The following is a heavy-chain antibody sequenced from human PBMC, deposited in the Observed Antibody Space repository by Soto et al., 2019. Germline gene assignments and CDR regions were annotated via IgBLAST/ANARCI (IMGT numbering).Heavy chain of an antibody. J-gene: IGHJ4*02. CDR2: INPRGGST. Sequence: QVQLVQSGAEVKKPGASVKISCKASGYTFTSYYMHWVRQAPGQGLEWLGIINPRGGSTNYALKIEVRVAMTRDTFTSTGYMELNRLRSEDAAVYYCARPPYAGCIKAVCYPFDYWGQGTLVTVSS. CDR1: GYTFTSYY. CDR3: ARPPYAGCIKAVCYPFDY. D-gene: IGHD2-2*01. V-gene: IGHV1-46*01.